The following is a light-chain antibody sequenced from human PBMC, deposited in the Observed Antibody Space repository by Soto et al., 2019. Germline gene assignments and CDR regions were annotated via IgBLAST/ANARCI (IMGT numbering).Light chain of an antibody. Sequence: VRTQTQRTRAVSAERVAIGARRTSQRVSSDYLAWYQQKPGQAPRLLIYDTSTRATGIPARFSGSGSGTEFTLTIRRFRSEDFAVYHSQQYTTWPPIAIGRGTRLEI. CDR1: QRVSSD. J-gene: IGKJ5*01. CDR3: QQYTTWPPIA. CDR2: DTS. V-gene: IGKV3-15*01.